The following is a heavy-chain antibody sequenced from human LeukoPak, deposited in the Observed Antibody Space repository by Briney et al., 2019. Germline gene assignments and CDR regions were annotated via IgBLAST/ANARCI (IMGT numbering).Heavy chain of an antibody. CDR3: ARGGYSYGYRWFDP. V-gene: IGHV4-34*01. CDR1: GGSFSGDY. D-gene: IGHD5-18*01. J-gene: IGHJ5*02. CDR2: INHSGST. Sequence: SETLSLTCAVYGGSFSGDYWSWIRQPPGKGLEWIGEINHSGSTNYNPSLKSRVTISVDTSKNQFSLKLSSVTAADTAVYYCARGGYSYGYRWFDPWGQGTLVTVSS.